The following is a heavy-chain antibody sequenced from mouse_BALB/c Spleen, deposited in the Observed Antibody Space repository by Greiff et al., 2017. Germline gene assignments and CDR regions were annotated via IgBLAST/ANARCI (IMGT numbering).Heavy chain of an antibody. CDR1: GYSFTGYF. V-gene: IGHV1-37*01. Sequence: EVKVVESGPELVKPGASVKISCKASGYSFTGYFMNWVKQSHGKSLEWIGRINPYNGDTFYNQKFKGKATLTVDKSSSTAHMELLSLTSEDSAVYYCGRSEGLPAWFAYWGQGTLVTVSA. J-gene: IGHJ3*01. CDR2: INPYNGDT. D-gene: IGHD2-4*01. CDR3: GRSEGLPAWFAY.